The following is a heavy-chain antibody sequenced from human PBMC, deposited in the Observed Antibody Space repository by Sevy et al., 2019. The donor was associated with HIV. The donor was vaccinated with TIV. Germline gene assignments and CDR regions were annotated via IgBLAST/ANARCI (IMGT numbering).Heavy chain of an antibody. CDR2: ISYDGGNK. CDR3: ARGPYNSGLRFDY. Sequence: GGSLRLSCRGSGFTFSDSAVHWVRQGPGKGLEWVAVISYDGGNKYYADSVKGRFTISRDNPKSMAYLQMNSLRAEDAALYYCARGPYNSGLRFDYWGRGTLVTVSS. CDR1: GFTFSDSA. J-gene: IGHJ4*02. D-gene: IGHD6-19*01. V-gene: IGHV3-30-3*01.